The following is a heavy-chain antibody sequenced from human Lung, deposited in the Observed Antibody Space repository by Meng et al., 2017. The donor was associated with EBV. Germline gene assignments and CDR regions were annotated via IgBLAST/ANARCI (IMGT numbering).Heavy chain of an antibody. CDR3: ARDPDSAVCENCSS. CDR2: IKTNTGNP. V-gene: IGHV7-4-1*02. D-gene: IGHD6-13*01. J-gene: IGHJ4*02. CDR1: VLTSTSND. Sequence: PGPSLKSLLRPSVLTSTSNDNNWVGPGPGQGPDWMGWIKTNTGNPTYAQDSTGRYVFSLDASVSTADLQISSLKAEDTAVYYCARDPDSAVCENCSSWGQGTLVTVSS.